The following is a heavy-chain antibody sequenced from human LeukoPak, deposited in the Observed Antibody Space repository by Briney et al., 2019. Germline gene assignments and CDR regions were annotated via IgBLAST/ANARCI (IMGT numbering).Heavy chain of an antibody. CDR2: IYSGGRT. Sequence: PGGSLTLSCTASEFSVSNNYMSWVRQAPGKGLEWVSVIYSGGRTNYADSVRGRFSISRDNSKNTMYLQMNSLRVEDTPVYYCAKLDILTGYSPYVGGQGTTVTVSS. CDR3: AKLDILTGYSPYV. D-gene: IGHD3-9*01. CDR1: EFSVSNNY. V-gene: IGHV3-66*04. J-gene: IGHJ6*02.